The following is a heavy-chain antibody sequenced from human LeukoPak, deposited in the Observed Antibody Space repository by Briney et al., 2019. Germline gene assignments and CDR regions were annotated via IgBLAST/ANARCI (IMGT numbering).Heavy chain of an antibody. Sequence: GGSLRLSCAASEFTFSSYWMSWVRQAPGKGLEWVANIKQDGSEKYYVDSVKGRFTISRDNAKNSLYLQMNSLRAEDTAVYYCARADGDGGYYYYYGMDVWGEGTTVTVSS. CDR2: IKQDGSEK. CDR3: ARADGDGGYYYYYGMDV. V-gene: IGHV3-7*03. CDR1: EFTFSSYW. D-gene: IGHD4-17*01. J-gene: IGHJ6*04.